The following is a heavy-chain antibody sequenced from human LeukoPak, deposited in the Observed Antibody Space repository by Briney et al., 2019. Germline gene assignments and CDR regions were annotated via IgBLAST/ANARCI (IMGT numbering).Heavy chain of an antibody. J-gene: IGHJ4*02. CDR1: GFTFSSYW. Sequence: GGSLRLSCAASGFTFSSYWMSRVRQAPGKGLEWVANIKQDGSEKYYVDSVKGRFTISRDNAKNSLYLQMNSLRAEDTAVYYCARAASEPDYVTPDDYFDYWGQGTLVTVSS. CDR2: IKQDGSEK. D-gene: IGHD3-16*01. CDR3: ARAASEPDYVTPDDYFDY. V-gene: IGHV3-7*01.